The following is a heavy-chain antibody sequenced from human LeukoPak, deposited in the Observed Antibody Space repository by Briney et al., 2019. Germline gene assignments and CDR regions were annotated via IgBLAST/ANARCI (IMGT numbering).Heavy chain of an antibody. D-gene: IGHD6-19*01. CDR2: ISAYNSNT. J-gene: IGHJ3*02. CDR1: GYTFTSYG. Sequence: ASVKVSCKASGYTFTSYGISWVRQAPGQELEWMGWISAYNSNTNYAQKLQGRVTMTTDTSTSTAYMELRSLRSDDTAVYYCAREGLGHDAFDIWGQGTMVTVSS. V-gene: IGHV1-18*04. CDR3: AREGLGHDAFDI.